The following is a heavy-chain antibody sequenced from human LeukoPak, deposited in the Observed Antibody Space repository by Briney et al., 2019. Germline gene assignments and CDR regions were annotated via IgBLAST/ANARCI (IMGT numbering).Heavy chain of an antibody. CDR2: IIPIFGTA. CDR1: GGTVSSYA. V-gene: IGHV1-69*05. J-gene: IGHJ4*02. Sequence: SVKVSCKASGGTVSSYAISWVRQAPGQGLEWMGGIIPIFGTANYAQKFQGRVTITTDESTSTAYMELSSLRSEDTAVYYCASGEAVAGTRVLDYWGQGTLVTVSS. CDR3: ASGEAVAGTRVLDY. D-gene: IGHD6-19*01.